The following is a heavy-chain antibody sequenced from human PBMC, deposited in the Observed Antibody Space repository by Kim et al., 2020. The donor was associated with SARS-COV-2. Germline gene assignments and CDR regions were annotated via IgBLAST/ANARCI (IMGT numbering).Heavy chain of an antibody. Sequence: GGSLRLSCAASGFIFSARNMDWVRQAPGKGPEWIARILTKGWTYKTQYAVSVEGRFTISRDDSNDSLYLQMNRLKTEDTAVYYCVKDSGMGHYFDYWGQGALVTVSS. D-gene: IGHD1-20*01. J-gene: IGHJ4*02. CDR3: VKDSGMGHYFDY. CDR1: GFIFSARN. V-gene: IGHV3-72*01. CDR2: ILTKGWTYKT.